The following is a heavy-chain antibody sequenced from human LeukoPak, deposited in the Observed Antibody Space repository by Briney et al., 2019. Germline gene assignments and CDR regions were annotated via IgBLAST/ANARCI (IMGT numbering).Heavy chain of an antibody. CDR1: GFTFRSSY. CDR2: IYRDGST. CDR3: ARRGDPAYFYMDV. V-gene: IGHV3-53*01. J-gene: IGHJ6*03. Sequence: SGGSLRLSCTASGFTFRSSYMSWVRQAPGKGLEWVSVIYRDGSTYYADSVKGRFTISRDNSKNTLYLQMNTLRAEDTAVYYCARRGDPAYFYMDVWGKGTMVTISS. D-gene: IGHD4-17*01.